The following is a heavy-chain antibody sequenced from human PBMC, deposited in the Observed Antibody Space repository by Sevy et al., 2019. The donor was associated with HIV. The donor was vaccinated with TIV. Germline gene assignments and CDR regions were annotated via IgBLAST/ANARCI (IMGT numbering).Heavy chain of an antibody. CDR3: ARLPQWLGPGFDS. V-gene: IGHV4-39*01. CDR2: IYNACST. CDR1: GASMRSNHY. Sequence: SETLSLTCTVSGASMRSNHYWAWIRQPPGKGLGCVCIIYNACSTYYNPSLKARLIISIDTPKNQFSLKLNSLTAADTAVYYCARLPQWLGPGFDSWGQGILVTVSS. D-gene: IGHD6-19*01. J-gene: IGHJ4*02.